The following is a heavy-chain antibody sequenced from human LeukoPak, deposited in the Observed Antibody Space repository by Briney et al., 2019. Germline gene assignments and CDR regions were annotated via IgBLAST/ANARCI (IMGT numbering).Heavy chain of an antibody. J-gene: IGHJ6*02. CDR2: INPSGGST. V-gene: IGHV1-46*01. Sequence: ASVKVSCKASGYTFTSYYMHWVRQAPGQGLEWMGIINPSGGSTSYARKFQGRVTMTRDTSTSTVYMELSGLRSEDTAVYYCASTYCSGGSCYSGYYYYYGMDVWGQGTTVTVSS. CDR3: ASTYCSGGSCYSGYYYYYGMDV. D-gene: IGHD2-15*01. CDR1: GYTFTSYY.